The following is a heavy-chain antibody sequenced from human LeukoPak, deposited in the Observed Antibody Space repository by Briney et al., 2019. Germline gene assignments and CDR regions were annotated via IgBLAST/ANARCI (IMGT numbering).Heavy chain of an antibody. CDR3: ARDGGYSYADDY. V-gene: IGHV3-48*02. CDR2: ITYNSGTI. J-gene: IGHJ4*02. D-gene: IGHD5-18*01. Sequence: QPGGSLRLSCAASGFTFGSYAMQWVRQAPGKGLEWVSYITYNSGTIFYADSVKGRFTISRDNAKDSLYLQMSSLRDEDTAVYYCARDGGYSYADDYWGQGTLVTVSS. CDR1: GFTFGSYA.